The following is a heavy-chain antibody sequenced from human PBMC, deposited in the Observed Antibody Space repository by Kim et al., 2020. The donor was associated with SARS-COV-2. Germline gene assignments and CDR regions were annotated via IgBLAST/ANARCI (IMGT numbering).Heavy chain of an antibody. D-gene: IGHD6-13*01. V-gene: IGHV3-23*01. CDR3: AKAGQRLVWGYFDY. J-gene: IGHJ4*02. CDR1: GFTFSSYA. Sequence: GGSLRLSCTASGFTFSSYAMTWVRQAPGKGLEWVSGISDSGGRTYYADSVKGRSTISRDNSKNTLYLQISTLSAEDTALYYCAKAGQRLVWGYFDYWGQG. CDR2: ISDSGGRT.